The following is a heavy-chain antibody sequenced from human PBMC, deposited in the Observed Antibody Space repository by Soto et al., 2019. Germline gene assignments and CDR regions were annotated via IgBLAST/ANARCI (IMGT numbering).Heavy chain of an antibody. CDR3: GKDSVAGIFKYDVDD. V-gene: IGHV3-23*01. Sequence: GGSLRLSCAASGFTFSSYAMSWVRQAPGKGLEWVSAISGSGGSTYYADSVKGRFTISRDNSKNTLYLQMNSLRAEYTAVYYCGKDSVAGIFKYDVDDWGQGTLVSDSS. CDR1: GFTFSSYA. CDR2: ISGSGGST. J-gene: IGHJ4*02. D-gene: IGHD6-19*01.